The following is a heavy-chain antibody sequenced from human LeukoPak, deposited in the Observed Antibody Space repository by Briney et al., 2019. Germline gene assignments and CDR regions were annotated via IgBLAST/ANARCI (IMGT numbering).Heavy chain of an antibody. CDR3: AKDVEYYYDSSGPWYNWFDP. V-gene: IGHV3-23*01. CDR1: GFTFSSYA. Sequence: GGSLRLSCAASGFTFSSYAMSWVRQAPGKGLEWVSAISGSGGSTYYADSVKGRFTISRDNPKNTLYLQMNSLRAEDTAVYYCAKDVEYYYDSSGPWYNWFDPWGQGTLVTVSS. D-gene: IGHD3-22*01. CDR2: ISGSGGST. J-gene: IGHJ5*02.